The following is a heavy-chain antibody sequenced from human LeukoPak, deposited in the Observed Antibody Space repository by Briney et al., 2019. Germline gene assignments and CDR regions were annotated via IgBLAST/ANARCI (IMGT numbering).Heavy chain of an antibody. CDR3: ARVRVSMRSSWSFDFDY. CDR1: GGTFNSYA. J-gene: IGHJ4*02. V-gene: IGHV1-69*01. CDR2: IIPIFGTA. D-gene: IGHD6-6*01. Sequence: ASVKVSCKASGGTFNSYAISWVRQAPGQGLEWMGGIIPIFGTANYAQKFQGRVTITADESTSTAYMELSSLRSEDTAVYYCARVRVSMRSSWSFDFDYWGQGTLVTVSS.